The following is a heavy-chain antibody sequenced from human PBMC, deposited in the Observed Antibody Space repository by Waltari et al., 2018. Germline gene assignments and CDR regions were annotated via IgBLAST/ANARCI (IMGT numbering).Heavy chain of an antibody. V-gene: IGHV4-39*07. CDR3: AIPYSSSWVIDY. D-gene: IGHD6-13*01. CDR2: IYYSGST. J-gene: IGHJ4*02. Sequence: IRQPPGKGLEWIGSIYYSGSTYYNPSLKSRVTISVDTSKNQFSLKLSSVTAADTAVYYCAIPYSSSWVIDYWGQGTLVTVSS.